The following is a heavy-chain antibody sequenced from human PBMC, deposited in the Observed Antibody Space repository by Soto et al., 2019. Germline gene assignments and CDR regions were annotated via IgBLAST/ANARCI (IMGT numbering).Heavy chain of an antibody. J-gene: IGHJ5*02. V-gene: IGHV4-30-4*01. CDR3: ARSLSASSGWFDP. CDR2: IYKSGRT. Sequence: QVHLQESGPGLLKPSQTLSLTCAVSGDSIGSGDFYWTWIRQSPGKVLEYIGYIYKSGRTYYNPSLKSRPIISLDPSKTQFFLRLSSVTAADTAVYYCARSLSASSGWFDPWAQGTLVTVSP. CDR1: GDSIGSGDFY. D-gene: IGHD6-6*01.